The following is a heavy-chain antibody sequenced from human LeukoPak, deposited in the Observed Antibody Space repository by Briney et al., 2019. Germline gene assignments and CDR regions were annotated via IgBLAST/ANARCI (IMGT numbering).Heavy chain of an antibody. D-gene: IGHD5-12*01. J-gene: IGHJ4*02. V-gene: IGHV3-23*01. Sequence: PGGSLRLSCAASGFTFSSYAMSWVRQAPGKGLEWVSAISGSGGSTYYADSVKGRFTISRDNSKNTLYLQMNSLRAEDTAVYYCARDYSGYDLRGGFDYWGQGTLVTVSS. CDR3: ARDYSGYDLRGGFDY. CDR2: ISGSGGST. CDR1: GFTFSSYA.